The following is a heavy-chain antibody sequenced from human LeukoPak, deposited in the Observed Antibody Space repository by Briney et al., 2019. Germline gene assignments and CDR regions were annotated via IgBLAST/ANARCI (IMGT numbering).Heavy chain of an antibody. D-gene: IGHD1-1*01. Sequence: SETLSLTCTVSGDSISSSTYYWGWIRQPPGKGLEWIGNIYHSGGSYYNPSLKSRVTILVDTSKNQFSLKLSSVTAADTAVYYCAKAGTTGIHHWFDPWGQGNLVTVSS. V-gene: IGHV4-39*07. CDR1: GDSISSSTYY. CDR3: AKAGTTGIHHWFDP. CDR2: IYHSGGS. J-gene: IGHJ5*02.